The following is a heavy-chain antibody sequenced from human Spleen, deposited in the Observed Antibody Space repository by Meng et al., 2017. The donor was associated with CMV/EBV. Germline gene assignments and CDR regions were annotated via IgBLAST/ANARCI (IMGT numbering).Heavy chain of an antibody. CDR1: GGSSSSSNW. CDR3: ASFPPPGKQWLVTDY. V-gene: IGHV4-4*02. J-gene: IGHJ4*02. CDR2: IYHSGST. Sequence: VQVQESGPGLVKPSQTLSLTFAVSGGSSSSSNWWSWVRQPPGKGLEWIGEIYHSGSTNYNPSLKSRVTISVDKSKNQFSLKLSSVTAADTAVYYCASFPPPGKQWLVTDYWGQGTLVTVSS. D-gene: IGHD6-19*01.